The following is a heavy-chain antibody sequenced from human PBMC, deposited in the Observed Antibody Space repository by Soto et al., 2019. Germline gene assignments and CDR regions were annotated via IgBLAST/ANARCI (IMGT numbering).Heavy chain of an antibody. D-gene: IGHD1-26*01. V-gene: IGHV4-34*01. CDR2: INHSGRT. CDR3: ARLGSILDAFDI. CDR1: GGSFSGYY. J-gene: IGHJ3*02. Sequence: QVQLQQWGAGLLKPSETLSLTCAVYGGSFSGYYWSWIRQPPGKGLEWIGEINHSGRTNYNPSLRSRVTISVDTSKNQFSLKLSSVTAAETAVYYCARLGSILDAFDIWGQGTMVTVSS.